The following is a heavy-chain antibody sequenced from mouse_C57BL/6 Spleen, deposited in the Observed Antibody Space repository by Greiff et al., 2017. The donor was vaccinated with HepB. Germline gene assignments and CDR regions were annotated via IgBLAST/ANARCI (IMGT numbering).Heavy chain of an antibody. J-gene: IGHJ3*01. CDR2: ISDGGSYT. D-gene: IGHD2-4*01. Sequence: DVKLVESGGGLVKPGGSLKLSCAASGFTFSSYAMSWVRQTPEKRLEWVATISDGGSYTYYPDNVKGRFTISRDNAKNNLYLQMSHLKSEDTAMYYCAREGGYDYDGRFAYWGQGTLVTVSA. CDR1: GFTFSSYA. V-gene: IGHV5-4*01. CDR3: AREGGYDYDGRFAY.